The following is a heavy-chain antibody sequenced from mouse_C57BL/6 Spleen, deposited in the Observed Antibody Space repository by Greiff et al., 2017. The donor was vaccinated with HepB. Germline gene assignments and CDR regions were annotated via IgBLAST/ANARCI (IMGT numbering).Heavy chain of an antibody. J-gene: IGHJ2*01. Sequence: VQLKQPGAELVKPGASVKLSCKASGYTFTSYWMQWVKQRPGQGLEWIGEIDPSDSYTNYNQKFKGKATLTVDTSSSTAYMQLSSLTSEDSAVYYCARGYSNFDYWGQGTTLTVSS. CDR3: ARGYSNFDY. CDR1: GYTFTSYW. V-gene: IGHV1-50*01. D-gene: IGHD2-5*01. CDR2: IDPSDSYT.